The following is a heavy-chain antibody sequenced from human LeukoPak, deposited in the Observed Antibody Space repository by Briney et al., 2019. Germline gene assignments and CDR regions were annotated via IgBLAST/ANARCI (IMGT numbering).Heavy chain of an antibody. D-gene: IGHD4-23*01. CDR3: AREPVGYNWFDP. CDR2: IYYSGST. V-gene: IGHV4-59*01. J-gene: IGHJ5*02. Sequence: PSETLSLTCAVSVGSISSYYWSWIPQPPGKALEGSGYIYYSGSTNYNPPLNSRVTISVDTSKNQFSLTLSSVTAADTAVYYCAREPVGYNWFDPWGQGTLVTVSS. CDR1: VGSISSYY.